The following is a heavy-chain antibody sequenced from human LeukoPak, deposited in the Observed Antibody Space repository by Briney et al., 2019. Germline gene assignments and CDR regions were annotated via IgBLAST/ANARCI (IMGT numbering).Heavy chain of an antibody. CDR1: GFTFNSYS. D-gene: IGHD6-13*01. Sequence: NPGGSLRLSCAASGFTFNSYSMNWVRQAPGKGLEWVSSISSSSSYIYYADSVKGRFTISRDNAKNSLYLQMNSLRAEDTAVYYCAREGIAAACANDYWGQGTLVTVSS. V-gene: IGHV3-21*01. CDR2: ISSSSSYI. CDR3: AREGIAAACANDY. J-gene: IGHJ4*02.